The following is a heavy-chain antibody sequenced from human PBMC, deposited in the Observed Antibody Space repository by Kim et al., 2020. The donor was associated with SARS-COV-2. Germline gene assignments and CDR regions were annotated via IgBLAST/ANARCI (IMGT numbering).Heavy chain of an antibody. D-gene: IGHD2-15*01. CDR1: GFTFSSYV. V-gene: IGHV3-23*01. CDR2: ISVGGGST. J-gene: IGHJ6*02. CDR3: AIDRDHYCSGGGCYALDV. Sequence: GGSLRLSCAASGFTFSSYVMSWVRQAPGKGLEWVSGISVGGGSTYYADSVKGRFTISRDNSKNTLYLQMNSLRAEDTAIYYCAIDRDHYCSGGGCYALDVWGQGTTVTVSS.